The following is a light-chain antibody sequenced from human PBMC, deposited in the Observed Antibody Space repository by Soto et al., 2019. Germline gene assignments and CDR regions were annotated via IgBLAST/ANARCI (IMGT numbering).Light chain of an antibody. V-gene: IGKV2-30*01. CDR1: RSLVYSDGNAY. J-gene: IGKJ1*01. CDR2: KAS. CDR3: KQGTHWPPT. Sequence: DVVMTQSPLSLPVTLGQPASISCRSSRSLVYSDGNAYLNWFQQRPGQSPRRLIYKASNRGSGSPDRFSGSGSGSDFTLQINRVEAEDVGVYYGKQGTHWPPTCGRGTRVEI.